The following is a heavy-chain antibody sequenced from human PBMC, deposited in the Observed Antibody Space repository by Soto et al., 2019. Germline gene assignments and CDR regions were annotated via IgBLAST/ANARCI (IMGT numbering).Heavy chain of an antibody. D-gene: IGHD3-3*01. CDR2: INHSGST. CDR1: GGSFSGYY. J-gene: IGHJ4*02. V-gene: IGHV4-34*01. Sequence: TLSLTCAVYGGSFSGYYWSWIRQPPGKGLEWIGEINHSGSTNYNPSLKSRVTISVDTSKNQFSLKLSSVTAADTAVYYCARGRAALRFLEWLPSALFDYWGQGTLVTVSS. CDR3: ARGRAALRFLEWLPSALFDY.